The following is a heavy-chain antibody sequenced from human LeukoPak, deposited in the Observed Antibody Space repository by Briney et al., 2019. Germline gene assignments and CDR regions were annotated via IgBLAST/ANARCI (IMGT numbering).Heavy chain of an antibody. CDR2: IWYDGSNK. V-gene: IGHV3-33*06. D-gene: IGHD6-19*01. CDR1: GFTFSSYG. J-gene: IGHJ6*03. CDR3: AKEGSSGWYFDYYYYMDV. Sequence: GRSLRLSCAASGFTFSSYGMHWVSQAPGKGLEWVAVIWYDGSNKYYADSVKGRFTISRDNSKNTLYLQMNSLRAEDTAVYYCAKEGSSGWYFDYYYYMDVWGKGTTVTVSS.